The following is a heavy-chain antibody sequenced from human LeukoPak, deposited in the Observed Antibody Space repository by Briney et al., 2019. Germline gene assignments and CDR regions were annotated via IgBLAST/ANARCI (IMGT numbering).Heavy chain of an antibody. Sequence: GGSLRLSCAASGFTFKFYSMNWVRQAPGKGLEWVSFIYRDDSPYYADSVKGRFTISRDDSKNTLYLQMNSLKTEDTAVYYCTTDPDYYDSSGYYYGDAFDIWGQGTVVTVSS. D-gene: IGHD3-22*01. CDR2: IYRDDSP. J-gene: IGHJ3*02. CDR3: TTDPDYYDSSGYYYGDAFDI. CDR1: GFTFKFYS. V-gene: IGHV3-66*01.